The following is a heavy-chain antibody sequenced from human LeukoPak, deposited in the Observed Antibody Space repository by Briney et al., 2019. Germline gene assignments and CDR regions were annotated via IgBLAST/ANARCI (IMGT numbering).Heavy chain of an antibody. D-gene: IGHD2-15*01. CDR2: IYYSGST. CDR1: GGSISSSSYY. V-gene: IGHV4-39*01. J-gene: IGHJ6*02. Sequence: SETLSLTCTVSGGSISSSSYYWGWLRQPPRKGLEWLGSIYYSGSTYYNPSLKSRLTISVDTSKNQFSLKLSSVTAADTAVYYCARRSSTVVYYYYYGMDVWGQGTTVTVSS. CDR3: ARRSSTVVYYYYYGMDV.